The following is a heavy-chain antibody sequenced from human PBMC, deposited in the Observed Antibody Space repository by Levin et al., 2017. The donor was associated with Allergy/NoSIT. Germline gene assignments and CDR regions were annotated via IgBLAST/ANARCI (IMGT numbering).Heavy chain of an antibody. CDR2: ISWNSGSI. CDR1: GFTFDDYA. V-gene: IGHV3-9*01. Sequence: GGSLRLSCAASGFTFDDYAMHWVRQAPGKVLEWVSGISWNSGSIGYADSVKGRFTISRDNAKNSLYLQMNSLRTEDTALYYCARDNIGLPDAFDIWGQGTMVIVSS. J-gene: IGHJ3*02. D-gene: IGHD3-10*01. CDR3: ARDNIGLPDAFDI.